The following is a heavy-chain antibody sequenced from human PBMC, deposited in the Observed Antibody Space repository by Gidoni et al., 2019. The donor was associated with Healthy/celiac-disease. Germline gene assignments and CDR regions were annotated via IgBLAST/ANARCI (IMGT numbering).Heavy chain of an antibody. D-gene: IGHD6-13*01. CDR3: ARHVGGGSSWEDFDY. J-gene: IGHJ4*02. CDR2: IDPSDSYT. V-gene: IGHV5-10-1*03. CDR1: GYSFTSYW. Sequence: DVQLVQSGAEVKKPGESLRISCKGSGYSFTSYWISWVRQMPGKGLEWMGRIDPSDSYTNYSPSFQGHVTISADKSISTAYLQWSSLKASDTAMYYCARHVGGGSSWEDFDYWGQGTLVTVSS.